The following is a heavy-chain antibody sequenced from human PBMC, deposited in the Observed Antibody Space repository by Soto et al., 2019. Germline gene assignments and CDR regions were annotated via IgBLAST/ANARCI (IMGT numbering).Heavy chain of an antibody. CDR1: GYSFDTFG. CDR2: ISIEKGDT. CDR3: ARFYCSVGSCFTCWHFDL. D-gene: IGHD2-15*01. V-gene: IGHV1-18*01. J-gene: IGHJ2*01. Sequence: QVQVVQSGAEVKKPGASVKVACKASGYSFDTFGMSWVRQAPGQGLEWMGWISIEKGDTNSAQKFQDRVTMTTDTSTSTAYMELRSLTSDDTAVYYCARFYCSVGSCFTCWHFDLWGRGTLVPVSS.